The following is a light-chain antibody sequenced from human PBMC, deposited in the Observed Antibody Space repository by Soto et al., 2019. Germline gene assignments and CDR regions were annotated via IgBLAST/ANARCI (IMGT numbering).Light chain of an antibody. V-gene: IGLV2-14*01. CDR3: SSDTSSSTLV. CDR2: DVS. J-gene: IGLJ2*01. CDR1: SSDVGGYNY. Sequence: QSALTQPASVSGSPGQSITISCTGTSSDVGGYNYVSWYQQHPGKAPKLMIYDVSNRPSGVSNRFSGSKSGNTASLTISGLQAEEEADYCCSSDTSSSTLVFGGGTKLTVL.